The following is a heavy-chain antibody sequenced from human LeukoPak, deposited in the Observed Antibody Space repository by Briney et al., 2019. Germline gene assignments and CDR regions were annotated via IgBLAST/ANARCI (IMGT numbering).Heavy chain of an antibody. CDR3: ARDTNRLRYSSGWYPFDY. CDR2: IYYSGST. J-gene: IGHJ4*02. CDR1: GGSISSSSYY. Sequence: SETLSLTCTVSGGSISSSSYYWGWIRQPPGKGLEWIGSIYYSGSTYYNPSLKSRVTISVDTSKNQFSLKLSSVTAADTAVYYCARDTNRLRYSSGWYPFDYWGQGTLVTVSS. D-gene: IGHD6-19*01. V-gene: IGHV4-39*07.